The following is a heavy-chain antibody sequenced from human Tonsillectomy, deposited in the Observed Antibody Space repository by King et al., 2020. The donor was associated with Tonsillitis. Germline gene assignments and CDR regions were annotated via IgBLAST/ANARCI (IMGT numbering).Heavy chain of an antibody. Sequence: QLQESGPGLVKPSETLSLTCAVSGYSLNSGYYWGWIRQPPGKGLEWIGSIYHTGNTYYNPSLKSRVTISVDRSNNQFSLTLSSVTAADTAVYYCARNPPAGYWGQGTLVTVSS. CDR3: ARNPPAGY. CDR2: IYHTGNT. V-gene: IGHV4-38-2*01. J-gene: IGHJ4*02. CDR1: GYSLNSGYY.